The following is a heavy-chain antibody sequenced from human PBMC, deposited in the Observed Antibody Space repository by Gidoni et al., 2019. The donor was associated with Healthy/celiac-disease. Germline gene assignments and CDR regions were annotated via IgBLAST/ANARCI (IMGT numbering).Heavy chain of an antibody. V-gene: IGHV4-39*01. D-gene: IGHD4-17*01. CDR2: IYYSGST. J-gene: IGHJ6*02. CDR3: AGTVTTTRPLYYYYGMDV. Sequence: GKGLEWIGSIYYSGSTYYNPSLKSRVTISVDTSKNQLSLKLSSVTAADTAVYYCAGTVTTTRPLYYYYGMDVWGQGTTVTVSS.